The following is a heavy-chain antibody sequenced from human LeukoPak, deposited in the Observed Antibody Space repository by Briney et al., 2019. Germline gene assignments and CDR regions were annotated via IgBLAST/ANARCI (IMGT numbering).Heavy chain of an antibody. CDR2: ISGSGGST. Sequence: PGGTLRLSCAASGFTFSSYGMSWVRQAPGKGLEWVSAISGSGGSTYYADSVKGRFTISRDNSKNTLYLQMNSLRAEDTAVYYCARDGPGGYCGGDCLGAFDIWGQGTMVTVSS. CDR1: GFTFSSYG. V-gene: IGHV3-23*01. CDR3: ARDGPGGYCGGDCLGAFDI. D-gene: IGHD2-21*02. J-gene: IGHJ3*02.